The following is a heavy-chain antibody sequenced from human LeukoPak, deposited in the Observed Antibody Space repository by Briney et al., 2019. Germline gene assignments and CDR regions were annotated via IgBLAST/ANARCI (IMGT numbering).Heavy chain of an antibody. D-gene: IGHD2-2*01. CDR1: GFTFSDYY. CDR2: ISSSGSTI. Sequence: GGSLRLSCAASGFTFSDYYMSWIRQAPGKGLEWVSYISSSGSTIYYADSVKGRFTISRDNAKNSLYLQMNSLRAEDTAAYYCARGERGLYCSSTSCYPVLGGQGTLVTVSS. J-gene: IGHJ4*02. CDR3: ARGERGLYCSSTSCYPVL. V-gene: IGHV3-11*04.